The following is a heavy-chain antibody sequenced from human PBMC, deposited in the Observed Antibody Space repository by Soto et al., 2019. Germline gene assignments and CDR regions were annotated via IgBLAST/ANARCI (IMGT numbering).Heavy chain of an antibody. CDR2: IYYSGST. J-gene: IGHJ4*02. Sequence: SETRSLTCTVSGGSISSYYWSWIRQPPGKGLEWIGYIYYSGSTNYNPSLKSRVTISVDTSKNQFSLKLSSVTAADTAVYYCARASYSSFDYWGQGTLVTVSS. V-gene: IGHV4-59*08. D-gene: IGHD6-19*01. CDR1: GGSISSYY. CDR3: ARASYSSFDY.